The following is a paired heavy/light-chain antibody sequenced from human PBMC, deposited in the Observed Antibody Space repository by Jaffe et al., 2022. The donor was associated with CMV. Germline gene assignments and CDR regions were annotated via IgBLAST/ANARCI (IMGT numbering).Heavy chain of an antibody. CDR3: VRQRGLDSGDPWRWGVYTGSRRLGQKNYYVMDV. CDR1: GFTFSNYN. V-gene: IGHV3-21*06. Sequence: EVQLVESGGGLVKPGGSLRLSCAASGFTFSNYNLNWVRQGPGKGLEWVASITKGSEDIYYADSVRGRFSISRDNARHSLFLQLNNLRAEDTAVYFCVRQRGLDSGDPWRWGVYTGSRRLGQKNYYVMDVWGQGTTVIVSS. CDR2: ITKGSEDI. D-gene: IGHD4-17*01. J-gene: IGHJ6*02.
Light chain of an antibody. Sequence: QSVLTQSPSASVTPGQTVTISCSGSSSNIGGNPVNWYLQLPGTAPRLVIYNNDQRPSGVSARFSGSKSGTSASLAISGLQSEDEADYYCATWDDSLHGWVFGGGTKLTVL. J-gene: IGLJ3*02. CDR3: ATWDDSLHGWV. CDR1: SSNIGGNP. CDR2: NND. V-gene: IGLV1-44*01.